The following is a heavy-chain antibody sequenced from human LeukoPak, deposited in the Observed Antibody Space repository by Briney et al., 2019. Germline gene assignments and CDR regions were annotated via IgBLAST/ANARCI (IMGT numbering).Heavy chain of an antibody. CDR1: GFTFSRYW. J-gene: IGHJ4*02. CDR3: ARDRNAMYY. CDR2: IKQDGSEK. D-gene: IGHD1-1*01. Sequence: GGSLRLSCAASGFTFSRYWMSWVRQAPGKGPEWVANIKQDGSEKYYVDSVKGRFTISRDNAKNSLFLQMNSLRAEDTAVYYCARDRNAMYYWGQGTLVTVSS. V-gene: IGHV3-7*01.